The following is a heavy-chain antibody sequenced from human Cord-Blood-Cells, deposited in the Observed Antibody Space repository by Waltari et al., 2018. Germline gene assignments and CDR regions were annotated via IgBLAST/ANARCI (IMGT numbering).Heavy chain of an antibody. CDR2: IIPIFGTA. V-gene: IGHV1-69*01. CDR3: ARTAVDGSGSYYFDY. CDR1: GGTFSSYA. J-gene: IGHJ4*02. Sequence: QVQLVQSGAEVKKPGSSVKVSCKASGGTFSSYAISCVRQAPGQGLEWMGGIIPIFGTANYAQKFQGRVTITADESTSTAYMELSSLRSEDTAVYYCARTAVDGSGSYYFDYWGQGTLVTVSS. D-gene: IGHD3-10*01.